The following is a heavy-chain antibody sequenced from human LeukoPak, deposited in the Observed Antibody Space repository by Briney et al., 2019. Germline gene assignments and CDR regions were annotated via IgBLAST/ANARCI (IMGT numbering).Heavy chain of an antibody. Sequence: SETLSLTCTVSGGSISSYYWSWIRQPPGKGLEWIGYIYYSGSTNYNPSLKSRVTISVDTSKNQFSLKLSSVTAADTAVYYCARSSWELYYFDYWGQGTLVTVSS. V-gene: IGHV4-59*01. CDR3: ARSSWELYYFDY. D-gene: IGHD1-26*01. CDR1: GGSISSYY. J-gene: IGHJ4*02. CDR2: IYYSGST.